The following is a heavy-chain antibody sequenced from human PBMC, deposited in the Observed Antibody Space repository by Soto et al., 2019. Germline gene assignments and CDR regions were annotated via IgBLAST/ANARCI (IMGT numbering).Heavy chain of an antibody. CDR2: MNPNSGNT. D-gene: IGHD2-15*01. CDR1: GYTFTSYD. V-gene: IGHV1-8*01. CDR3: ARGEVAYCSGGSYLPWFDP. Sequence: ASVKVSCKASGYTFTSYDINWVRQATGQGLEWMGWMNPNSGNTGYAQKFQGRVTMTRNTSISTAYMELSSLRSEDTAVYYCARGEVAYCSGGSYLPWFDPWGQGTLVTVSS. J-gene: IGHJ5*02.